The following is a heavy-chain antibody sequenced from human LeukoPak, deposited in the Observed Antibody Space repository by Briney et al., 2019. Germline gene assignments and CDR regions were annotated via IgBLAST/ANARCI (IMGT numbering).Heavy chain of an antibody. CDR2: IKQDGSEK. J-gene: IGHJ5*02. CDR1: GFTFSSYW. D-gene: IGHD3-10*01. CDR3: ARVYYYGSGSYGFDP. V-gene: IGHV3-7*01. Sequence: PGGSLRLSCAASGFTFSSYWMSWVRQAPGKGLEWVANIKQDGSEKYYVDSVKGRFTISRDNAKSSLYLQMNSLRAEDTAVYYCARVYYYGSGSYGFDPWGQGTLVTVSS.